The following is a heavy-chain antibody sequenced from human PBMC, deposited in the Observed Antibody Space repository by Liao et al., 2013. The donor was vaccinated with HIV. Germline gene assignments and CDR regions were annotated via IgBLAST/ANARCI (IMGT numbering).Heavy chain of an antibody. Sequence: QVQLQESGPGLVKPSQTLSLTCTVSGASLSYGGYSWSWIRQTAGKGLEWIGYFYHSGTTFYNPSLMSRVTISVDRSRNQFSLRLTSLTAADTAVYYCARILRPEVAVALDYWGQGSLVSVSS. CDR2: FYHSGTT. V-gene: IGHV4-30-2*02. CDR1: GASLSYGGYS. J-gene: IGHJ4*02. CDR3: ARILRPEVAVALDY. D-gene: IGHD1-14*01.